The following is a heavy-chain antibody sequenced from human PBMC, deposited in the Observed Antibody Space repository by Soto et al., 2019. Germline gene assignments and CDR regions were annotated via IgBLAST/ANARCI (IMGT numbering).Heavy chain of an antibody. D-gene: IGHD6-13*01. CDR1: GYSFTSYW. V-gene: IGHV5-51*01. Sequence: GESLKISCKGSGYSFTSYWIGWVRQMPGKGLEWMGIIYPGDSDTRYSPSFQGQVTISADKSISTAYLQWSSLKASDTAMYYCARHSISAAGTIQLLILLDYWGQGTLVTVSS. J-gene: IGHJ4*02. CDR2: IYPGDSDT. CDR3: ARHSISAAGTIQLLILLDY.